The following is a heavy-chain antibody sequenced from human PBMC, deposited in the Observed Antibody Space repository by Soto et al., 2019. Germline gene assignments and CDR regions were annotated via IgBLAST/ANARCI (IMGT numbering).Heavy chain of an antibody. CDR2: ISAHNGNT. J-gene: IGHJ3*01. D-gene: IGHD1-26*01. Sequence: QVQVVQSGDEVKKPGASVKVSCKASGYTLTSYGISWVRQAPGQGLEWMGWISAHNGNTNYAHKFQGRVTLTTDTSTRTAYMELRSLTSGDTAVYYCARRAWENSDAFDVWGQGTMVTVSS. CDR1: GYTLTSYG. V-gene: IGHV1-18*04. CDR3: ARRAWENSDAFDV.